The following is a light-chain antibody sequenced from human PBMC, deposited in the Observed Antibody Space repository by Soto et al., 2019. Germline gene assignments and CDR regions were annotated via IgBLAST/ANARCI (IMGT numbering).Light chain of an antibody. V-gene: IGKV2D-29*01. Sequence: IVMTQTPHSLSVIPGQPASISCKTSQSLLHSDAKTYLYWYLQRPGQPPHLLIYEVFNRFSGVPDRFSGSRSGTDFTLKISRVEAEDVGVYYCLQAIQLPLTFGGGTKVEIK. CDR3: LQAIQLPLT. J-gene: IGKJ4*01. CDR2: EVF. CDR1: QSLLHSDAKTY.